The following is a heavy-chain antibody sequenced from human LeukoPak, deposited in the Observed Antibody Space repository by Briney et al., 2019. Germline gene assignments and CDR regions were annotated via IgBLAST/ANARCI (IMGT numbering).Heavy chain of an antibody. CDR1: GFTLSSYA. CDR2: VDGGGGGT. V-gene: IGHV3-23*01. J-gene: IGHJ6*02. CDR3: ARRPAIFMDGVYYYSMDV. Sequence: PGGSLRLSCAASGFTLSSYAMTWVRQAPGRGLEWVSSVDGGGGGTYYADSVKGRFTISRDNSKNTLFLQMHSLRAEDTAVYYCARRPAIFMDGVYYYSMDVWGQGTTVTVSS. D-gene: IGHD2-2*01.